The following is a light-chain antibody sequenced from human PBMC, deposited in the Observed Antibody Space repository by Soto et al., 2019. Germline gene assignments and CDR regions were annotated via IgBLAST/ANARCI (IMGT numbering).Light chain of an antibody. CDR1: SSNIGSGYD. Sequence: QSVLTQPPSVSGAPGQRVTISCTGSSSNIGSGYDVHWYQQLPGTPPKLLIYGNSNRPSGVPDRFSGSKSGTSASLAITGLQAEDEAEYYCQSYDSSLSGSVFGGGTKLTVL. CDR3: QSYDSSLSGSV. J-gene: IGLJ3*02. CDR2: GNS. V-gene: IGLV1-40*01.